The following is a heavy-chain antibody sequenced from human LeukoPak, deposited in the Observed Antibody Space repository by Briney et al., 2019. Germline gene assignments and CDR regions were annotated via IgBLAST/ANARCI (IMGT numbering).Heavy chain of an antibody. V-gene: IGHV1-8*02. CDR1: GGTFSSYA. D-gene: IGHD1-26*01. J-gene: IGHJ4*02. CDR3: ARGRSRGGAYLFDY. Sequence: ASVKVSCKASGGTFSSYAINWVRQATGQGLEWMGWMNPNSGNTGYAQKFQGRVTMTRNTSISTAYMELSSLRSEDTAVYYCARGRSRGGAYLFDYWGQGTLVTVSS. CDR2: MNPNSGNT.